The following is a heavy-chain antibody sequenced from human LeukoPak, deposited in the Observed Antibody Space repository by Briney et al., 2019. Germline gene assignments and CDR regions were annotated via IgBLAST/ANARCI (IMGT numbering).Heavy chain of an antibody. CDR2: ISSSGSTI. V-gene: IGHV3-48*03. J-gene: IGHJ4*02. CDR3: AREDSSGWFDY. D-gene: IGHD6-19*01. CDR1: GFTFSSYE. Sequence: GGSLRLSCAASGFTFSSYEMNWVRQAPGKGLEWASYISSSGSTIYYADSVKGRFTISRDNAKNSLYLQMNSLRAEGTAVYYCAREDSSGWFDYWGQGTLVTVSS.